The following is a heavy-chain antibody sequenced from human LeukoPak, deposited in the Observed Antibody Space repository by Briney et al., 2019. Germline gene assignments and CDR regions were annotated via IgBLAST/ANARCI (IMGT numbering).Heavy chain of an antibody. CDR3: ARVDSSNWYEYRGYFDY. D-gene: IGHD6-13*01. J-gene: IGHJ4*02. V-gene: IGHV4-59*01. Sequence: SETLSLTCTVSGSSISSYYWSWIRKPPGKGLEGIGYIYYSASTNYNPSLKSRVTISVDTSKNQFSLKLSSVTAADTAVYYCARVDSSNWYEYRGYFDYWGQATLVTVSA. CDR1: GSSISSYY. CDR2: IYYSAST.